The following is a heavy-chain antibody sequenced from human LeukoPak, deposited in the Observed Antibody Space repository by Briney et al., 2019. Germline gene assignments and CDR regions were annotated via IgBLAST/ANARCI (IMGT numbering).Heavy chain of an antibody. Sequence: GGSLRLSCAASGFTFSSYAMSWVRQAPGKGLEWVSAISGSGGSTYYADSVKGRFTISRDNSKNTLYLQMNSLRAEDTAVYCCTKGYSSSWYVSYFDYWGQGTLVTVSS. CDR1: GFTFSSYA. CDR3: TKGYSSSWYVSYFDY. CDR2: ISGSGGST. D-gene: IGHD6-13*01. V-gene: IGHV3-23*01. J-gene: IGHJ4*02.